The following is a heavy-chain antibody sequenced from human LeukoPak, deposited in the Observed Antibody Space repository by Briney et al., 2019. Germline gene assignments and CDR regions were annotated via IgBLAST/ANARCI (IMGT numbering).Heavy chain of an antibody. V-gene: IGHV3-33*06. CDR1: GFTFSSYG. J-gene: IGHJ4*02. D-gene: IGHD2-8*01. Sequence: PGGSLRLSCAASGFTFSSYGMRWVRQAPGKGLEWVAVIWYDGSNKYYADSVKGRFTISRDNSKNTLYLQMNSLRAEDTAVYYCAKDQLGYCTNGVCSGFDYWGQGTLVTVSS. CDR2: IWYDGSNK. CDR3: AKDQLGYCTNGVCSGFDY.